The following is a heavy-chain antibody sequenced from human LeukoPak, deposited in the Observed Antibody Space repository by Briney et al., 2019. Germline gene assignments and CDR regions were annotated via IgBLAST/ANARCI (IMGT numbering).Heavy chain of an antibody. CDR2: IYSSGST. J-gene: IGHJ4*02. CDR1: SGSITSYY. CDR3: ARARGRLLLVDY. Sequence: SETLSLTCTVSSGSITSYYWNWIRQPAGKGPEWIGRIYSSGSTDYNPSLKSRVTMSVDTSKNQFSLNLSSVTAEDSAVYYCARARGRLLLVDYWGQGTLVTVSS. V-gene: IGHV4-4*07. D-gene: IGHD2-15*01.